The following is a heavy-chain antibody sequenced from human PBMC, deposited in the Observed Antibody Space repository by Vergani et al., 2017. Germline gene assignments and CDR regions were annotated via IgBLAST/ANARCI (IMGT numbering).Heavy chain of an antibody. CDR2: ISGSGGST. J-gene: IGHJ4*02. V-gene: IGHV3-23*01. D-gene: IGHD2-21*01. CDR3: AKRRGGDYFNY. Sequence: EVQLLESGGGLVQPGGSLRLSCAASGFTFRSYAMSWVRQAPGKGLEWVSAISGSGGSTDYADSVKGRFTISRDNSKNTLYLQMNSLRAEDTAVYYCAKRRGGDYFNYWGQGTLVTVSS. CDR1: GFTFRSYA.